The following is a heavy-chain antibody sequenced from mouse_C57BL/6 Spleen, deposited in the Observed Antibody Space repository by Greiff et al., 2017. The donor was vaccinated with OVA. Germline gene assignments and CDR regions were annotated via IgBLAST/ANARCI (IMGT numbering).Heavy chain of an antibody. CDR1: GYSITSGYY. Sequence: EVQLQESGPGLVKPSQSLSLTCSVTGYSITSGYYWNWIRQFPGNKLEWMGYISYDGSNNYNPSLKNRISITRDTSKNQFFLKLNSVTTEDTATYYCATTGTEAMDYWGQGTSVTVSS. CDR2: ISYDGSN. CDR3: ATTGTEAMDY. V-gene: IGHV3-6*01. D-gene: IGHD4-1*01. J-gene: IGHJ4*01.